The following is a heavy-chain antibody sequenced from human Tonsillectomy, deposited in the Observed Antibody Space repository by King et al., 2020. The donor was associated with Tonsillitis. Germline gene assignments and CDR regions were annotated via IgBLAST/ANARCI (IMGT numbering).Heavy chain of an antibody. CDR1: GFTFGAYA. Sequence: QLVQSGGGLVQPGRSLRLSCTASGFTFGAYAMSWFRQAPGRGLDCVGFIRSKAYGGTTEYAASVKGRFTISRDDSRSIAYLQMNSLTTEDTALYYCTRDRVRGAQDAFDIWGQGTMVTVSS. D-gene: IGHD3-10*01. V-gene: IGHV3-49*03. CDR2: IRSKAYGGTT. CDR3: TRDRVRGAQDAFDI. J-gene: IGHJ3*02.